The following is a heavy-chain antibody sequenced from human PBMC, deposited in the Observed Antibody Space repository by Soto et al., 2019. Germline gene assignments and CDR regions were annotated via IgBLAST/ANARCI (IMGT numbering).Heavy chain of an antibody. V-gene: IGHV3-30-3*01. CDR1: GCTFSSYA. D-gene: IGHD3-22*01. J-gene: IGHJ4*02. Sequence: GGSLRLSCAASGCTFSSYAMHWGRQAPGKGLEWVAVISYDGSNKYYSDSLKGRFTISRDNSKNTLYLQMNSLRAADTAVYYCARDFTHGITMIVVVITYFDYWGQGTLVTVSS. CDR3: ARDFTHGITMIVVVITYFDY. CDR2: ISYDGSNK.